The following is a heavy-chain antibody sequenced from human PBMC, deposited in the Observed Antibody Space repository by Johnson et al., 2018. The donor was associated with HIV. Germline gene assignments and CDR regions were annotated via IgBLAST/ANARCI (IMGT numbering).Heavy chain of an antibody. CDR3: AKDRSTGWYPAFDI. D-gene: IGHD6-19*01. V-gene: IGHV3-48*01. CDR2: ISGSVSTI. CDR1: GFTFSGYA. J-gene: IGHJ3*02. Sequence: VQLVESGGGVVQPGRSLRLSCAASGFTFSGYAMHWVRQAPGKGLQWVSYISGSVSTIYYADSVKGRFTISRDNSKNTLYLQMNSLRAEDTALYYCAKDRSTGWYPAFDIWGQGTMVTVSS.